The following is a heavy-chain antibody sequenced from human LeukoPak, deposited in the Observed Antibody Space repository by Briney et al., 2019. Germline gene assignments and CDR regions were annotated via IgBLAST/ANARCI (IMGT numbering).Heavy chain of an antibody. V-gene: IGHV1-69*04. Sequence: SVKVSCKASGGTFSSYAISWVRQAPGQGLEWMGRIIPILGIANYAQKFQGRVTITADKSTSTAYMELSSPRSEDTAVYYCATSIVVVVAATPNFDYWGQGTLVTVSS. D-gene: IGHD2-15*01. CDR3: ATSIVVVVAATPNFDY. CDR1: GGTFSSYA. J-gene: IGHJ4*02. CDR2: IIPILGIA.